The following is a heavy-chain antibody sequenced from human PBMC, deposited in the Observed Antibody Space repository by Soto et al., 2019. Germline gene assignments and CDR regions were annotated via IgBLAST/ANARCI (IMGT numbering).Heavy chain of an antibody. CDR3: ARDPFPVLLWFGEFKSGWFDP. CDR2: ISAYNGNT. V-gene: IGHV1-18*01. J-gene: IGHJ5*02. Sequence: ASVKVSCKASGYTFTSYGISWVRQAPGQGLEWMGWISAYNGNTNYAQKLQGRVTMTTDTSTSTAYMGLRSLRSDDTAVYYCARDPFPVLLWFGEFKSGWFDPWGQGTLVTVSS. D-gene: IGHD3-10*01. CDR1: GYTFTSYG.